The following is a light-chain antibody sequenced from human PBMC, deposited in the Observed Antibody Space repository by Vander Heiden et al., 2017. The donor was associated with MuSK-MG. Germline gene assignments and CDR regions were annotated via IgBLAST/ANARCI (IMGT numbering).Light chain of an antibody. Sequence: QSVLTQPPSVSGAPGQRVTISCTGSSSHIGAGYDVHWYQQLPGTAPKLLIYGNSNRPSGVPDRFSGSKSGTSASLAITGLQAEDEADYYCQSYDSSLSGFWVFGGGTKLTVL. CDR2: GNS. CDR3: QSYDSSLSGFWV. V-gene: IGLV1-40*01. CDR1: SSHIGAGYD. J-gene: IGLJ3*02.